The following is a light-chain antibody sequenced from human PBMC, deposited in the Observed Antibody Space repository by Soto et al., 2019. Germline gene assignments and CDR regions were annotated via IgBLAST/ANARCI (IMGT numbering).Light chain of an antibody. V-gene: IGLV2-8*01. J-gene: IGLJ3*02. Sequence: QSVLTQPPSASGSPGQSVTISCTGTSSDVGGYDYVSWYQQHPGKAPKLMIYEVTIRPSGVSDRFSGSKSGNTASLTVSGLQAEDEADYHCAAWDDSLNGWVFGGGTKLTVL. CDR2: EVT. CDR1: SSDVGGYDY. CDR3: AAWDDSLNGWV.